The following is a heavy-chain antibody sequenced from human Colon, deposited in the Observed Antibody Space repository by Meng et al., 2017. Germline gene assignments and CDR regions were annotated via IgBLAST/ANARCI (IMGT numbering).Heavy chain of an antibody. CDR3: AKGYGSYSQYYFDY. CDR1: GFIFTNYD. J-gene: IGHJ4*02. D-gene: IGHD1-26*01. CDR2: VTIDGAT. Sequence: GESLKISCAASGFIFTNYDMSWVRQAPGKGPEWVSTVTIDGATHYADSVKGRFTISRDNSKNTLYLQMNSLRAEDTAVYYCAKGYGSYSQYYFDYWGQGTLVTVSS. V-gene: IGHV3-23*01.